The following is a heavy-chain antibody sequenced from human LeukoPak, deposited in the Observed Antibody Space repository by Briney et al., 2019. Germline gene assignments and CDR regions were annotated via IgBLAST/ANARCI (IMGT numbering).Heavy chain of an antibody. J-gene: IGHJ6*02. Sequence: GASVKVSCKASGYTFTNYNIHWVRQAPGQRLEWMGWINAGNGNTKYSQKFQGRVTITRDTSASTAYMEMSSLRSEDTAVFYCARDSDSRTVLTYYGMDVWGQGTAVTVSS. CDR3: ARDSDSRTVLTYYGMDV. CDR1: GYTFTNYN. D-gene: IGHD3-9*01. CDR2: INAGNGNT. V-gene: IGHV1-3*01.